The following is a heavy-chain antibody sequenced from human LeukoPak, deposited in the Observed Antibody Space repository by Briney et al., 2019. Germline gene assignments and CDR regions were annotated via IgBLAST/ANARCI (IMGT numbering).Heavy chain of an antibody. Sequence: SVKVSCKASGGTFSSYAISWVRQAPGQGLEWMGGIIPIFGTANYAQKFQGRVTITTDESTSTAYMELSSLRSEDTAVYYCARDYDDSSGYYYFDYWGQGTLVTVSS. CDR2: IIPIFGTA. J-gene: IGHJ4*02. D-gene: IGHD3-22*01. CDR1: GGTFSSYA. V-gene: IGHV1-69*05. CDR3: ARDYDDSSGYYYFDY.